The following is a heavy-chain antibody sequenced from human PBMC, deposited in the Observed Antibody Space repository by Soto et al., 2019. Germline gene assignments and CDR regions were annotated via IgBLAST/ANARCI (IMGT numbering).Heavy chain of an antibody. CDR2: IIPIFGTA. CDR3: AREIAARPGYYYYGMDV. Sequence: SVKVSCKASGYTFTSYYMHWARQAPGQGLEWMGGIIPIFGTANYAQKFQGRVTITADESTSTAYMELSSLRSEDTAVYYCAREIAARPGYYYYGMDVWGQGTTVTVSS. V-gene: IGHV1-69*13. J-gene: IGHJ6*02. D-gene: IGHD6-6*01. CDR1: GYTFTSYY.